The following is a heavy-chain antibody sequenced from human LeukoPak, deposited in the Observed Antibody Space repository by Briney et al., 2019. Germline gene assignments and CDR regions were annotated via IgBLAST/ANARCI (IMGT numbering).Heavy chain of an antibody. CDR3: AGDWYWDHPTTFDY. V-gene: IGHV3-21*01. D-gene: IGHD2-8*02. CDR2: ISSSSSYI. Sequence: GGSLRLSCAASGFTFSSYSMNWVRQAPGKGLEWVSSISSSSSYIYYADSVKGRFTISRDNAKNSLYLQMNSLRAEDTAVYYCAGDWYWDHPTTFDYWGQGTLVTVSS. CDR1: GFTFSSYS. J-gene: IGHJ4*02.